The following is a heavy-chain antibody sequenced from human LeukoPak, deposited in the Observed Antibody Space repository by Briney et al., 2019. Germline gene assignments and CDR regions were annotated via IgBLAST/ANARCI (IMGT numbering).Heavy chain of an antibody. CDR2: ISNSGAAT. CDR3: AKDFATAASDTSY. V-gene: IGHV3-23*01. CDR1: GFTFSSSA. Sequence: PGGSLRLSCAASGFTFSSSAMSWVRQAPGKGLEWVSIISNSGAATYYADSVKGRFTISRDNSKNTLYLQLNGLRAEDTAVYYCAKDFATAASDTSYWGQGTLVTVSS. J-gene: IGHJ4*02. D-gene: IGHD6-13*01.